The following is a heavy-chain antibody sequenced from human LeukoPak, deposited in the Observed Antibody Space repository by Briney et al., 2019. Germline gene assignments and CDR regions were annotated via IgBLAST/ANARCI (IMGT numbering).Heavy chain of an antibody. CDR2: IYRGGKT. V-gene: IGHV3-53*01. J-gene: IGHJ4*02. Sequence: SGGSLRLSCAASGIIVSNYYMSWVRQAPGKGLEWVSVIYRGGKTYYAASVQARFPISTDNSNNTLYLQMNSLRAEDTAVYYCARINFYDSSGFYRDYWGQGTLVTVSS. D-gene: IGHD3-22*01. CDR1: GIIVSNYY. CDR3: ARINFYDSSGFYRDY.